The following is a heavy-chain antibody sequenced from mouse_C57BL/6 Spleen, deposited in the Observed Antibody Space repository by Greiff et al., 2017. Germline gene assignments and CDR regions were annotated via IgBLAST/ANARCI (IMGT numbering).Heavy chain of an antibody. CDR1: GYTFTSYW. V-gene: IGHV1-55*01. J-gene: IGHJ2*01. D-gene: IGHD1-1*01. Sequence: QVQLQQPGAELVKPGASVKMSCKASGYTFTSYWITWVKQRPGQGLEWIGDIYPGSGSTNYNEKFKSKATLTVDTSSSTAYMQRSSLTSEDSAVYYCARKGYGSSRYYFDYWGQGTTLTVSS. CDR3: ARKGYGSSRYYFDY. CDR2: IYPGSGST.